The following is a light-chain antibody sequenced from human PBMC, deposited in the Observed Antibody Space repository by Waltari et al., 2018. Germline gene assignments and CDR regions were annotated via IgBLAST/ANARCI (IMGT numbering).Light chain of an antibody. CDR1: QSISTS. J-gene: IGKJ2*01. CDR3: QQSYITAYT. V-gene: IGKV1-39*01. Sequence: DIQMTQSPSSLSASVGDRVTITCRASQSISTSLNWYQQIPGKAPKLLIYLASTLQSGVPSRFSGSGSGTDFSLTISSLQPEDFATYYCQQSYITAYTFGRATKVEIE. CDR2: LAS.